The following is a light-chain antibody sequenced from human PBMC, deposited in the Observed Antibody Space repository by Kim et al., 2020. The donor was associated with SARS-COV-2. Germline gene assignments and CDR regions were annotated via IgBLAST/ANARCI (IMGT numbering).Light chain of an antibody. CDR2: GKD. Sequence: SSELTQDPAVSVALGQTVRITCQGDSLRTYYATWYQQKPGQAPKVVIYGKDNRPSGVPDRFSGSSSGNTAYLTITGTQAGDEADYYCNSRDSNDYVVFGGGNKVTVL. V-gene: IGLV3-19*01. J-gene: IGLJ2*01. CDR1: SLRTYY. CDR3: NSRDSNDYVV.